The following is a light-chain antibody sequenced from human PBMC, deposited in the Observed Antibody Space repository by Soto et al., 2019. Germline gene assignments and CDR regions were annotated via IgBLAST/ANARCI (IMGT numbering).Light chain of an antibody. CDR3: QQYNNWPPLT. J-gene: IGKJ1*01. V-gene: IGKV3-15*01. CDR1: QSVSGN. CDR2: GAS. Sequence: EIVMRQSPATLSVSPGERATLSCRASQSVSGNLAWYQQKPGQAPRLLIYGASTRATGIPARFSGSGSGTEFTLTISSLQSEDFAVYYCQQYNNWPPLTFGQGTKVEIK.